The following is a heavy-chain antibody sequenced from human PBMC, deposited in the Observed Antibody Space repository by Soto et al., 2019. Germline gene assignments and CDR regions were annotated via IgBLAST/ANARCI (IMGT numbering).Heavy chain of an antibody. D-gene: IGHD3-3*01. J-gene: IGHJ6*02. CDR1: GFTFTSPA. Sequence: ASVKVSCKASGFTFTSPAVQWVRQARGQRLEWIGWIVVGSGNTNYAQKFQERVTITRDMSTSTAYMELSSLRSEDTAVYYCAAAYDFSSGYSSYYGMDVWGQGTTVTVSS. CDR2: IVVGSGNT. CDR3: AAAYDFSSGYSSYYGMDV. V-gene: IGHV1-58*01.